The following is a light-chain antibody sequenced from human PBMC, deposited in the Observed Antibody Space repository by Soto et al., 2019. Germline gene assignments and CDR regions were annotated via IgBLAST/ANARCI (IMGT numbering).Light chain of an antibody. Sequence: VLTQSQATLSLSPGERATLSCRASRSVGTSLAWYQQKPGQAPRLLIYDASSRASGIPARFSGSGSGTDFTLTSSSLEPEDCAVYYCQQRSNWLYTFGQGTKLEIK. CDR2: DAS. J-gene: IGKJ2*01. V-gene: IGKV3-11*01. CDR1: RSVGTS. CDR3: QQRSNWLYT.